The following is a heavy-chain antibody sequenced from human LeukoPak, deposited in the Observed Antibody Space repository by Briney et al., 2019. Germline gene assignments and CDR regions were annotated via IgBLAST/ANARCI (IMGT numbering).Heavy chain of an antibody. D-gene: IGHD6-13*01. CDR2: ISSSSSTI. CDR3: ARESDLRDSSSWYRGSFDY. CDR1: GFTFSSYS. V-gene: IGHV3-48*04. J-gene: IGHJ4*02. Sequence: PGGSLRLSCAASGFTFSSYSMNWVRQAPGKGLEWVSYISSSSSTIYYADSVKGRFTISRDNAKNSLYLQMNSLRAEDTAVYYCARESDLRDSSSWYRGSFDYWGQGTLVTVSS.